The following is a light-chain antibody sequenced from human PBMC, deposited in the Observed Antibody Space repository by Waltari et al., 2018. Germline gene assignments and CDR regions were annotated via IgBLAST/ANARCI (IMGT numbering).Light chain of an antibody. CDR3: CSYTGSSTSYG. V-gene: IGLV2-23*01. Sequence: QSALSQPASVSGSPGQSPTITCTGASTYLVSYNLVAWYQHHPNRAPKLIIYEATKRPSGISHRFSGAKSGATASLRISGLQADDEADYYCCSYTGSSTSYGCGGGTKVTVL. CDR2: EAT. CDR1: STYLVSYNL. J-gene: IGLJ1*01.